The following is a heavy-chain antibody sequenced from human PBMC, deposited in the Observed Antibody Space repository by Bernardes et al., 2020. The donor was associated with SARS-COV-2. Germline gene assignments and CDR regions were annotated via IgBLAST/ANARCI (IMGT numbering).Heavy chain of an antibody. CDR3: AALDR. J-gene: IGHJ4*01. Sequence: RGSLRLSCAGSGFTVADTTMIWVRQGPGKGLEWVCRLKRKADGGTADYAAPVEGRFTISRDESRNTFSLEMNSLTIEDTATYYCAALDRWGQGTLVTVSS. CDR2: LKRKADGGTA. CDR1: GFTVADTT. V-gene: IGHV3-15*05. D-gene: IGHD3-3*02.